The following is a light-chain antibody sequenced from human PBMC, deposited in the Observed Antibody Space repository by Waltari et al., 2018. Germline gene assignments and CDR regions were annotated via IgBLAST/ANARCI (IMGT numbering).Light chain of an antibody. J-gene: IGKJ3*01. CDR1: QNINNY. V-gene: IGKV1-39*01. CDR2: ASS. Sequence: DIQMTQSPSSLSASVGDRVIITCRARQNINNYLNWYQQKPGKAPKLLIYASSNLQGGVPSRFSGDGSGTDFTLTSSTLQPEDFATYYCQQSSSSPSTFGPGTKVDVK. CDR3: QQSSSSPST.